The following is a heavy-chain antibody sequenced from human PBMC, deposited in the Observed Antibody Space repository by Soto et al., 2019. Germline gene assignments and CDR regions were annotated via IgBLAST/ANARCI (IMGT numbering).Heavy chain of an antibody. CDR3: VRTACVINNCSYRGVR. Sequence: GPLVESGGGVVQPGRSLRLSCVASGFDFKTYGMHWVRQAPGKGLEWVAVIGFDGTNIHYSDSVRGRFSISRDNSENTVSLQMNSLRVEDTALYYCVRTACVINNCSYRGVRWGQGTLVTV. J-gene: IGHJ4*02. CDR1: GFDFKTYG. D-gene: IGHD1-20*01. CDR2: IGFDGTNI. V-gene: IGHV3-33*01.